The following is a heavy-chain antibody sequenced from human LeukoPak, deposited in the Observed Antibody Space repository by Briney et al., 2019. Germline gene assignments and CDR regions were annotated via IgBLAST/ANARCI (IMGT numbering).Heavy chain of an antibody. Sequence: SQTLSLTCSVSGGSISSGGYSCSWIRQPPGTRLEWIGYIYHSGSTYYNPSLKSRVTISVDRSKNQFSLKLSSVTAADTAVYYCARSVEMATIPPLDLDYWGQGTLVTVSS. D-gene: IGHD5-24*01. CDR2: IYHSGST. V-gene: IGHV4-30-2*01. CDR1: GGSISSGGYS. CDR3: ARSVEMATIPPLDLDY. J-gene: IGHJ4*02.